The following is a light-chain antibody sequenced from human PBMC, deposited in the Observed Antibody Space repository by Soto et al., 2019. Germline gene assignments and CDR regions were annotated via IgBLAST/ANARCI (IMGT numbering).Light chain of an antibody. V-gene: IGKV3-11*01. CDR1: QDLRTY. Sequence: EIVVTQSPATLSLSPGERATLSCRATQDLRTYVGWYQQKPGQAPRLLIYDASNRATGIPARFSGSGSGTDFTLTISSXEPEDFAVYYCQQRRSWPLTFGGGTKVDTK. J-gene: IGKJ4*01. CDR3: QQRRSWPLT. CDR2: DAS.